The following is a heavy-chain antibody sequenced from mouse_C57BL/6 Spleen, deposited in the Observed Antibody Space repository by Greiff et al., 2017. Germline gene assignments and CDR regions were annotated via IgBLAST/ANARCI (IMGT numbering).Heavy chain of an antibody. Sequence: VQLQQSGAELVRPGASVTLSCKASGYTFTDYEMHWVKQTPVHGLEWIGAIDPETGGTAYNQKFKGKAILTADKSSSTAYMELRSLTSEDSAVYYSTYYGSSYDWYFDVWGTGTTVTVSS. CDR1: GYTFTDYE. J-gene: IGHJ1*03. V-gene: IGHV1-15*01. D-gene: IGHD1-1*01. CDR3: TYYGSSYDWYFDV. CDR2: IDPETGGT.